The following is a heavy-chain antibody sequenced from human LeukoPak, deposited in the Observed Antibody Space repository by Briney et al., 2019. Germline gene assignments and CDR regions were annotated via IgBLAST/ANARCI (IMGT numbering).Heavy chain of an antibody. V-gene: IGHV3-30*04. CDR1: GFTFSSYA. D-gene: IGHD6-13*01. CDR3: AKDVGSYSSSWYEVGYNWFDP. Sequence: PGGSLRLSCAASGFTFSSYAMHWVRQAPGKGLEWVAVISYDGSNKYYADSVKGRFTISRDNSKNTLYLQMNSLRAEDTAVYYRAKDVGSYSSSWYEVGYNWFDPWGQGTLVTVSS. CDR2: ISYDGSNK. J-gene: IGHJ5*02.